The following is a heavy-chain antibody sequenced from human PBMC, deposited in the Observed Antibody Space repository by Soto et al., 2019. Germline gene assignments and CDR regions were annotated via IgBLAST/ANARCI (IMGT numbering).Heavy chain of an antibody. CDR2: IYYSGST. D-gene: IGHD4-17*01. CDR3: VRGDGDYFDY. V-gene: IGHV4-39*01. Sequence: SETLSLTCTVSGCSISSSSYYWGWIRQPPGKGLEWIGSIYYSGSTYYNPSLKSRVTISVDTSKNQFSLKLSSVTAADTAVYYCVRGDGDYFDYWGQGTLVTVSS. J-gene: IGHJ4*02. CDR1: GCSISSSSYY.